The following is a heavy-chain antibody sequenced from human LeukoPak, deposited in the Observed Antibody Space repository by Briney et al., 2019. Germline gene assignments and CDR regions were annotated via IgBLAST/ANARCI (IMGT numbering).Heavy chain of an antibody. D-gene: IGHD4-17*01. V-gene: IGHV4-34*01. Sequence: SETLSLTCAVYGVSFSGYYWSWIRQPPGKGLEWIGEINHSGSTNYNPSLKSRVTISVDTSKNQFSLKLSSVTAADTAVHYCARARYGDYSPPHAFDIWGQGTMVTVSS. CDR1: GVSFSGYY. J-gene: IGHJ3*02. CDR2: INHSGST. CDR3: ARARYGDYSPPHAFDI.